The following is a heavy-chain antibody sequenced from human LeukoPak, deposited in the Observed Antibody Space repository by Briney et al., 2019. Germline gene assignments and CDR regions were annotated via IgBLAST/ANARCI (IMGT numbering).Heavy chain of an antibody. D-gene: IGHD2-15*01. J-gene: IGHJ4*02. CDR2: ISYGGST. CDR3: ARQALGGSSYSGGVFDS. V-gene: IGHV4-39*01. CDR1: GGSISSSSYY. Sequence: PSETLSLTCTVSGGSISSSSYYWGWVRQPPGKGLEWIGSISYGGSTYYNTSLKSRVTISVDTSNNQFSLKLSSVTAADTAVYHCARQALGGSSYSGGVFDSWGQGALVTVSS.